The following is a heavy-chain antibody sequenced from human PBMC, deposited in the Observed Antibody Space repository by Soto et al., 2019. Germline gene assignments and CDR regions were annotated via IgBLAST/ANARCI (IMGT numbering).Heavy chain of an antibody. CDR3: AIEKTSYGMDV. J-gene: IGHJ6*02. Sequence: QVQLVQSGAEVKKPGASVKVSCKASGYTFTSYDINWVRQATGQGLEWMGWMNPNSGNTGYAQKCQGRATMTRNTSISTAYMELSSLRSEDTAVDYCAIEKTSYGMDVWGQGTTVTGSS. V-gene: IGHV1-8*01. CDR2: MNPNSGNT. CDR1: GYTFTSYD.